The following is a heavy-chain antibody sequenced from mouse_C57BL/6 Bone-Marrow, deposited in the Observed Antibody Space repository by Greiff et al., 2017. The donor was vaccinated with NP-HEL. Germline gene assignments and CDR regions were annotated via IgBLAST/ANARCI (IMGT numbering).Heavy chain of an antibody. CDR1: GFTFSSYG. J-gene: IGHJ1*03. CDR3: ARHPPFDV. V-gene: IGHV5-6*01. CDR2: ISSGGSYT. Sequence: EVNLVESGGDLVKPGGSLKLSCAASGFTFSSYGMSWVRQTPDKRLEWVATISSGGSYTYYPDSVKGRFTISRDNAKNTLYLQMSSLKSEDTAMYYCARHPPFDVWGTGTTVTVSS.